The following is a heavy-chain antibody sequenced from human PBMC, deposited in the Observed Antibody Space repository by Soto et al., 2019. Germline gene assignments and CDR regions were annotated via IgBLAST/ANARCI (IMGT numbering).Heavy chain of an antibody. CDR1: GFTFSGYW. V-gene: IGHV3-7*01. CDR3: AKSQEIGTHFFDS. CDR2: IKQDGSEK. D-gene: IGHD6-13*01. Sequence: GGSLRLSCAASGFTFSGYWMSWVRKAPGKGMEWVANIKQDGSEKYYMDSVKGRFTISRDNAKNSLYLQMNSLRAGDMAVYFCAKSQEIGTHFFDSWGQGTQVTVSS. J-gene: IGHJ4*02.